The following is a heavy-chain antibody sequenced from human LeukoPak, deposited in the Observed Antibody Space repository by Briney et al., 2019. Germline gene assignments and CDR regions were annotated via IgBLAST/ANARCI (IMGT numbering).Heavy chain of an antibody. Sequence: PSETLSLTCTVSGGSISSYYWSWIRQPAGKGLEWIGRIYTSGSTNYNPSLKSRVTMSVDTSKNQFSLQLSSVTPEDTAVYYCARAFRAISGWRKYDYWGQGILVTVSS. CDR2: IYTSGST. V-gene: IGHV4-4*07. CDR1: GGSISSYY. J-gene: IGHJ4*02. D-gene: IGHD6-19*01. CDR3: ARAFRAISGWRKYDY.